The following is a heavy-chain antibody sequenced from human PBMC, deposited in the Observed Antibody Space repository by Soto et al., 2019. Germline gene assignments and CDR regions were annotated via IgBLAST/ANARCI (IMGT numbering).Heavy chain of an antibody. J-gene: IGHJ6*02. CDR2: INPNSGGT. CDR1: GYTFTGYY. D-gene: IGHD3-10*01. V-gene: IGHV1-2*04. CDR3: ARENGDLYYYGMDV. Sequence: ASVKVSCKASGYTFTGYYMHWVRQAPGQGLEWMGWINPNSGGTNYAQKFQGWVTMTRDTSISTAYMELSRLRSDDTAVYYCARENGDLYYYGMDVWGQGTTVTVSS.